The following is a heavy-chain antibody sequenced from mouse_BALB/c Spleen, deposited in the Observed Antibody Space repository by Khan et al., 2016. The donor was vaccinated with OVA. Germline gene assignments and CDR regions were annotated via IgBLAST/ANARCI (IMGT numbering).Heavy chain of an antibody. D-gene: IGHD1-2*01. V-gene: IGHV3-2*02. CDR1: GYSITSDYA. Sequence: EVQLQESGPGLVKPSQSLSLTCTVTGYSITSDYAWDWLRQFPGNKLEWMGYISYGGSTSYNPSLKSRISITRDTSKNQFFLQLNSVTTEDTATYYCARKNYYGDAMDYWGQGTSVTVSS. J-gene: IGHJ4*01. CDR3: ARKNYYGDAMDY. CDR2: ISYGGST.